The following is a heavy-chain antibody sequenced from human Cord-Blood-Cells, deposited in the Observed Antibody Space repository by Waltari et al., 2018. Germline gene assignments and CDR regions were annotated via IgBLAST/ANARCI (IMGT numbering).Heavy chain of an antibody. CDR2: ISYDGSNK. Sequence: QVQLVESGGGVVQPGRSLRLSCAASGFPFSSYAMHWVRQAPGKGLEWVAVISYDGSNKYYADSVKGRFTISRDNSKNTLYLQMNSLRAEDTAVYYCAREGGGEYFDYWGQGTLVTVSS. CDR3: AREGGGEYFDY. D-gene: IGHD3-16*01. CDR1: GFPFSSYA. J-gene: IGHJ4*02. V-gene: IGHV3-30-3*01.